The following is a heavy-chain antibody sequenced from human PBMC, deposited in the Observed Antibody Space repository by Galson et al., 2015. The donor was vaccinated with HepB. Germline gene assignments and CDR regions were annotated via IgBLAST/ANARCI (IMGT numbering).Heavy chain of an antibody. Sequence: SLRLSCAASGFTFSIYSMNWVRQAPGQGLEWVSYMTRDIKTIYYADSVKGRFTISRDNAGNSLYLHMNSSRDEDTAVYFCARSVRASFDSWGQGTLVTVSS. CDR3: ARSVRASFDS. CDR1: GFTFSIYS. J-gene: IGHJ4*02. V-gene: IGHV3-48*02. CDR2: MTRDIKTI.